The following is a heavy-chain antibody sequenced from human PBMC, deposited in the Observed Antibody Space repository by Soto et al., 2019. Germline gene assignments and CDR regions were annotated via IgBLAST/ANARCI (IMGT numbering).Heavy chain of an antibody. CDR3: AHGSGWLSDY. V-gene: IGHV2-5*02. Sequence: QITLKESGPTLVKPTQTLTLTCTFSGFSLSSTAVGVNWIRQPPGKALEWLALIYWDDDNQYSPSLKSRLTITKDTSKNQVVLTLTHMDPVDTATYYCAHGSGWLSDYWGQGTLVTVSS. D-gene: IGHD6-19*01. J-gene: IGHJ4*02. CDR1: GFSLSSTAVG. CDR2: IYWDDDN.